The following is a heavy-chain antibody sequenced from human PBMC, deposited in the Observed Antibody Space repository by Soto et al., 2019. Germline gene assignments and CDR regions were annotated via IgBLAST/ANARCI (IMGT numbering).Heavy chain of an antibody. CDR3: AREHCSGGSCYYFDY. J-gene: IGHJ4*02. CDR1: GGTFSSYT. CDR2: IIPILGIA. D-gene: IGHD2-15*01. V-gene: IGHV1-69*04. Sequence: SVKVSCKASGGTFSSYTISWVRQAPGQGLEWMGRIIPILGIANYAQKFQGRVTITADKSTSTAYMELSSLRSEDTAVYYCAREHCSGGSCYYFDYWGQGTLVTVSS.